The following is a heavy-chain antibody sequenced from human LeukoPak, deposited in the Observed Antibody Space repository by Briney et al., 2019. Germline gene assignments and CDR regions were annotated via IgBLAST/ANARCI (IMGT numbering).Heavy chain of an antibody. Sequence: GGSLRLSCAASGFTFSSYAMSWVRQAPGKGLEWVSAISGSGGSTYYADSVKGRFTISRDNSKNTLHLQMNSLRAEDTAVYYCAKRGYGGYDAFDIWGQGTVVTVSS. CDR2: ISGSGGST. V-gene: IGHV3-23*01. J-gene: IGHJ3*02. CDR3: AKRGYGGYDAFDI. CDR1: GFTFSSYA. D-gene: IGHD4-23*01.